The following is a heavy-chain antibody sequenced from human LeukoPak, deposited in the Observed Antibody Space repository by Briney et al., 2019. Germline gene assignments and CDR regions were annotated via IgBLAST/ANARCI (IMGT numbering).Heavy chain of an antibody. CDR1: GFTFSSYA. J-gene: IGHJ4*02. Sequence: GGSLRLSCAASGFTFSSYAMHWVRQAPGKGLEWVAVISYDGSNKYYADSVKGRFTISRDNSKNTLYLQMNSLRAEDTAVYHCARALYDFWSGYYQGGLGYWGQGTLVTVSS. CDR3: ARALYDFWSGYYQGGLGY. V-gene: IGHV3-30-3*01. D-gene: IGHD3-3*01. CDR2: ISYDGSNK.